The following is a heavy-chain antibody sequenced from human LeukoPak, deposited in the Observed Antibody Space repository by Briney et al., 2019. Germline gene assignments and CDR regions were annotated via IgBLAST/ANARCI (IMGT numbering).Heavy chain of an antibody. CDR3: AKDLYCSSTSCYMDV. V-gene: IGHV3-23*01. CDR1: GFTFSNYA. J-gene: IGHJ6*03. D-gene: IGHD2-2*01. Sequence: GGSLRLSCAASGFTFSNYAMSWVRQAPGKGLEWVSGISGSGGYTYYADSVKGRFTISRVNSNNTPYLQMNSLRAEDTAVYYCAKDLYCSSTSCYMDVWGKGTTVTVSS. CDR2: ISGSGGYT.